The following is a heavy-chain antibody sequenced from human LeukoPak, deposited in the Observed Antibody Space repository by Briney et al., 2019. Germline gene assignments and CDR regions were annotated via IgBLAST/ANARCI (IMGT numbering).Heavy chain of an antibody. J-gene: IGHJ4*02. D-gene: IGHD2-15*01. CDR3: AADLGDCSGGNCYSRSGFDC. Sequence: GGSLRLSCAASGFTFSNYVMSWVRQAPGKGLEWVGRIKAKIEVGATDYAAPVKGRFTISKDDSKNILYLEMNNLKTEDTAVYYCAADLGDCSGGNCYSRSGFDCWGQGTLVTVSS. CDR2: IKAKIEVGAT. V-gene: IGHV3-15*01. CDR1: GFTFSNYV.